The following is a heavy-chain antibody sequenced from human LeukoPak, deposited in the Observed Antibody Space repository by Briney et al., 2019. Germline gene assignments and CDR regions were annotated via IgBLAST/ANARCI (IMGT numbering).Heavy chain of an antibody. J-gene: IGHJ3*02. D-gene: IGHD2-2*03. CDR1: GFTVSSNY. CDR3: ARISIGYYAFDI. Sequence: PGGSLRLSCAASGFTVSSNYMSWVRQAPGKGLEWVSVIYSAGSTYYADSVKGRFTISRDNSKNTLYLQMNSLRAEDTAVYYCARISIGYYAFDIWGQGTMVTVSS. V-gene: IGHV3-53*01. CDR2: IYSAGST.